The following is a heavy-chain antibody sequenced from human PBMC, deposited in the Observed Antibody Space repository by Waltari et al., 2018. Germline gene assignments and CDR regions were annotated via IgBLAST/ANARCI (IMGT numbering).Heavy chain of an antibody. Sequence: KFQGRVTITRDTSASTAYMELSSLRSEDTAVYYCARSWWADAFDIWGQGTMVTVSS. D-gene: IGHD2-15*01. J-gene: IGHJ3*02. V-gene: IGHV1-3*01. CDR3: ARSWWADAFDI.